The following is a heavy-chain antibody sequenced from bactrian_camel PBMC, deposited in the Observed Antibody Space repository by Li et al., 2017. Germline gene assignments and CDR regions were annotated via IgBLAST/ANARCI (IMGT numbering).Heavy chain of an antibody. D-gene: IGHD2*01. V-gene: IGHV3-2*01. J-gene: IGHJ4*01. CDR2: INGRGSST. CDR1: GLTFSNYY. Sequence: HVQLVESGGGSVQAGGSLRLSCAASGLTFSNYYANWVRQAPGRGLEWVSSINGRGSSTYYSDSVKGRFTISEDNAKNTLYLQMNTLKPEDTGMYYCARGFPGERDYSRLSPTGCRWNLSGRGTQVTVS.